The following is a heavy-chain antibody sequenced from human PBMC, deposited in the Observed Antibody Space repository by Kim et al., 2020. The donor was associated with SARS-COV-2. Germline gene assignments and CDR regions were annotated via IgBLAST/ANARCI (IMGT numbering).Heavy chain of an antibody. V-gene: IGHV3-23*01. CDR3: ARELVSRSSLTLDY. Sequence: ADSVTGPFTFSRDNSTNTRYLQMTSLRAEDTAVYYCARELVSRSSLTLDYWGQGTLVTVSS. D-gene: IGHD6-6*01. J-gene: IGHJ4*02.